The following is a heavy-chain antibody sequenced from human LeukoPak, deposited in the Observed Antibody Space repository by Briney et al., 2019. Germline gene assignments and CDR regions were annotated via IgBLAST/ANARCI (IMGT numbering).Heavy chain of an antibody. Sequence: ASVKVSCKVSGYTLTELSMHWVRQAPGKGLEWMGGFDPEDGETIYAQKFRGRVTMTEDTSTDTAYMELSSLRSEDTAVYYCARDLRYYYGSGSYGFDYWGQGTLVTVSS. V-gene: IGHV1-24*01. CDR3: ARDLRYYYGSGSYGFDY. J-gene: IGHJ4*02. D-gene: IGHD3-10*01. CDR2: FDPEDGET. CDR1: GYTLTELS.